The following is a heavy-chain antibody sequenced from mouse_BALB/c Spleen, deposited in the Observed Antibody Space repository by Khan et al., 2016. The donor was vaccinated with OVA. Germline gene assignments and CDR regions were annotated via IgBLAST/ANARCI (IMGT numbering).Heavy chain of an antibody. V-gene: IGHV1S135*01. CDR3: ARRTLDY. CDR1: DYSFTSYY. CDR2: IDPFNGGT. J-gene: IGHJ4*01. Sequence: VQLKQSGPELMKPGASVKISCKASDYSFTSYYMHWVKQSHGKSLEWIGCIDPFNGGTTYNQKFKGTATLTVDKSSSTAYMHLSTLTAEDSAVYYCARRTLDYWGQGTSVTVSS.